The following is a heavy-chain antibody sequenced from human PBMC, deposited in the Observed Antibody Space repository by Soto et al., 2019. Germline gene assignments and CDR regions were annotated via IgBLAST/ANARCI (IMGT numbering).Heavy chain of an antibody. V-gene: IGHV4-34*01. CDR3: ARGRDIVVVPAVYYYYGMDV. J-gene: IGHJ6*02. D-gene: IGHD2-2*01. CDR2: INHSGST. Sequence: LSLTCAVYGGSSSGYYWSWIRKPPGRGLEWIGEINHSGSTNYNPSLKSRVTISVDTAKNQFPLKLSSVTAADTAVYYCARGRDIVVVPAVYYYYGMDVWGQGTTVTVSS. CDR1: GGSSSGYY.